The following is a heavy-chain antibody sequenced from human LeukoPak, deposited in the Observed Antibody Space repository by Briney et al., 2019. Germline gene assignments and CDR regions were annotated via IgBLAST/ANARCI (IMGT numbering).Heavy chain of an antibody. CDR3: AKDLLSDRAGFGFEP. CDR1: CGSISYYY. Sequence: SETLSLTHTVACGSISYYYWYWIRQPAGKGLEWIGRIYSRGSTNYNPSLKGRVTLSLDTSKNQFSLSLSSVTAADTAVYYCAKDLLSDRAGFGFEPGGQGTLVTVSS. D-gene: IGHD2/OR15-2a*01. V-gene: IGHV4-4*07. CDR2: IYSRGST. J-gene: IGHJ5*02.